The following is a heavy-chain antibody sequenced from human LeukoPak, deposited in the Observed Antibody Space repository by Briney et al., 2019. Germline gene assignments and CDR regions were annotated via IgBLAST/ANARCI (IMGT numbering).Heavy chain of an antibody. CDR1: GYTFTGYY. CDR3: ARDPIMYYDILTGSMSYYYYGMDV. Sequence: GASVKVSCKASGYTFTGYYMHWVRQAPGQGHEWMGWINPNSGGTNYAQKFQGRVTMTRDTSISTAYMELSRLRSDDTAVYYCARDPIMYYDILTGSMSYYYYGMDVWGQGTTVTVSS. J-gene: IGHJ6*02. V-gene: IGHV1-2*02. D-gene: IGHD3-9*01. CDR2: INPNSGGT.